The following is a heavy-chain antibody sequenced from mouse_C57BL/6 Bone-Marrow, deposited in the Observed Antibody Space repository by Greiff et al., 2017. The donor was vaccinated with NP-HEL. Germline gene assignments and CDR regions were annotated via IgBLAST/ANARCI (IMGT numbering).Heavy chain of an antibody. V-gene: IGHV6-3*01. CDR3: TESDGSCSDWYFDV. J-gene: IGHJ1*03. CDR1: GFTFSNYW. Sequence: LQQSGGGLVQPGGSMKLSCVASGFTFSNYWMNWVRQSPEKGLEWVAQIRLKSDNYASHYAESVKGRFTISRDDSKSSVYLQMNTLRAEDTGIYYCTESDGSCSDWYFDVWGTGTTVTVSS. CDR2: IRLKSDNYAS. D-gene: IGHD1-1*01.